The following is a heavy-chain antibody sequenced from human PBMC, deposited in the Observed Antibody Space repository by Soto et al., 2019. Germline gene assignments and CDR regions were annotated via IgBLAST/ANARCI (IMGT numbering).Heavy chain of an antibody. CDR1: GFTFSSYA. D-gene: IGHD3-3*01. V-gene: IGHV3-30-3*01. J-gene: IGHJ5*02. CDR3: ARDGFWSGYNFSSWFDP. CDR2: ISYDGSNK. Sequence: GGSLRLSCAASGFTFSSYAMHWVRQAPGKGLEWVAVISYDGSNKYYADSVKGRFTISRDNSKNTLYLQMNSLRAEDTAVYYCARDGFWSGYNFSSWFDPWGQGTLVTVSS.